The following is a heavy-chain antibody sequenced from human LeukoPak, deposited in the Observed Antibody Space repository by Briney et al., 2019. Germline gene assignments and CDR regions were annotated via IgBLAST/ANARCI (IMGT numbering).Heavy chain of an antibody. V-gene: IGHV4-39*07. CDR1: GGSISSSSYY. J-gene: IGHJ4*02. Sequence: SETLSLTCTVSGGSISSSSYYWGWIRQPPGKGLEWIGSIYYSGSTYYNPSLKSRVAISVDTSKNQFSLKLSSVTAADTAVYYCASLSPPGGSYEASYYFDYWGQGTLVTVSS. CDR2: IYYSGST. CDR3: ASLSPPGGSYEASYYFDY. D-gene: IGHD1-26*01.